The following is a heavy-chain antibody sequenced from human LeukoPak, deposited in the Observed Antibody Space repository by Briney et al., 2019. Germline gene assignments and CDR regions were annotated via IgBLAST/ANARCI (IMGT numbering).Heavy chain of an antibody. CDR1: GFTFNSYS. CDR2: ISSSSNTI. J-gene: IGHJ6*03. Sequence: GGSLRLSCAASGFTFNSYSINWVRQAPGKGLEWVSYISSSSNTIYYADSVKGRFTISRDNSKNTLYLQMNSLRAEDTAVYYCAKDSVVVPAGNYMDVWGKGTTVTVSS. CDR3: AKDSVVVPAGNYMDV. D-gene: IGHD2-2*01. V-gene: IGHV3-48*01.